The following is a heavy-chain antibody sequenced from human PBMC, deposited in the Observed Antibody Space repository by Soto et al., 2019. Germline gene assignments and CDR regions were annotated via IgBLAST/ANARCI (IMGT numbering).Heavy chain of an antibody. Sequence: QVQLVESGGGLVKPGGSLRLSCAASGFTFSDYYMSWIRQAPGKGLEWLSYISTSSSYRNYADSVKGRFTISRDNAKNSQNLEMKRQRDEDTAVYYCAREGPGDGTWYVDSWGQGTLVTVSS. V-gene: IGHV3-11*05. CDR1: GFTFSDYY. CDR3: AREGPGDGTWYVDS. CDR2: ISTSSSYR. J-gene: IGHJ4*02.